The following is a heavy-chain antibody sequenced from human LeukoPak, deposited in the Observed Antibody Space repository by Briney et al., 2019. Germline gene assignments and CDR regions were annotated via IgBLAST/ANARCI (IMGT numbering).Heavy chain of an antibody. J-gene: IGHJ4*02. V-gene: IGHV3-21*01. Sequence: ETLSLTCTVSGYSISSGYYWGWIRQPPGKGLEWVSSISSSSSYIYYADSVKGRFTISRDNAKNSLYLQMNSLRAEDTAVYYCARGGVYYYGSGSYDYWGQGTLVTVSS. CDR3: ARGGVYYYGSGSYDY. CDR2: ISSSSSYI. CDR1: GYSISSGYY. D-gene: IGHD3-10*01.